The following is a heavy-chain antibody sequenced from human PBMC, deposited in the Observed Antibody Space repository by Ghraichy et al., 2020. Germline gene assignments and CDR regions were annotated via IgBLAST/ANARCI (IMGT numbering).Heavy chain of an antibody. CDR1: RENVTELS. V-gene: IGHV1-24*01. CDR3: ATGFLEWLSDAFDI. D-gene: IGHD3-3*01. CDR2: FDPEDGET. J-gene: IGHJ3*02. Sequence: ASVKVSCKVSRENVTELSIHWERECPVKGVKWMGGFDPEDGETIYAQKFQGRVTMTEDTSTDTAYMELSSLRSEDTAVYYCATGFLEWLSDAFDIWGQGTMFTGS.